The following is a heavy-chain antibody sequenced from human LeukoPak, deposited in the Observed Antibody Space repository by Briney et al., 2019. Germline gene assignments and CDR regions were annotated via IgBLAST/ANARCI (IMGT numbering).Heavy chain of an antibody. D-gene: IGHD3/OR15-3a*01. CDR3: VRDLDWGAFDV. J-gene: IGHJ3*01. CDR2: ISPSGDIT. Sequence: GGTLRLSCAASEFRFSAHGMNWVRQAPGKGLEWISGISPSGDITYYADSVMGRFSISRDNWQSTVSLQMNSLRAEDTALYYCVRDLDWGAFDVWGQGTMVTVSS. V-gene: IGHV3-23*01. CDR1: EFRFSAHG.